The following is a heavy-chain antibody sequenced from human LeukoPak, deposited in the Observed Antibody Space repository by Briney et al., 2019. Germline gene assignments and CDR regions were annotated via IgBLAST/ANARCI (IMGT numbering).Heavy chain of an antibody. CDR2: IIPVFGTT. CDR1: GDTFTSYG. J-gene: IGHJ4*02. CDR3: AREGEGIAAAGTLLVYFDY. D-gene: IGHD6-13*01. Sequence: ASVKVSCKASGDTFTSYGISWVRQAPGQGLEWLARIIPVFGTTSYARKLRGRVTVSTDDSTSTAFLELSSLTPEDTAVYYCAREGEGIAAAGTLLVYFDYWGQGTLVTVSS. V-gene: IGHV1-69*05.